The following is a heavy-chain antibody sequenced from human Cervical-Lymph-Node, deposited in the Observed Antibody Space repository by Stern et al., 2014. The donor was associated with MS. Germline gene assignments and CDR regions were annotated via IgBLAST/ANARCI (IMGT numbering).Heavy chain of an antibody. CDR1: GGTFSTHG. V-gene: IGHV1-69*01. J-gene: IGHJ4*02. D-gene: IGHD3-22*01. CDR2: ILPMSGSS. CDR3: ARDLGDYYDNSGR. Sequence: VQLVESGAEVKKPGSSVKVSCKVSGGTFSTHGISWVRQAPGQGLEWAGGILPMSGSSIYAQKFQGRVMITADESTTTVYMEVSRLGSEDTAVYYCARDLGDYYDNSGRWGQGTLVTVSS.